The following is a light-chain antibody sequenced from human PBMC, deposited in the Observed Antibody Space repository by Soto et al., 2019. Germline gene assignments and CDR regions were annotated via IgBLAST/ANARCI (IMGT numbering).Light chain of an antibody. Sequence: DIQMTQSPSSVSASVGDRVTITCRASQGINNYLAWYQQKPGKAPKLLIYAASSLQSGVPSRFSGSGSGTDFTPTISSLQPEDFATYYCQQANSFPRTFGPGTKVDIK. CDR2: AAS. CDR3: QQANSFPRT. J-gene: IGKJ3*01. CDR1: QGINNY. V-gene: IGKV1-12*01.